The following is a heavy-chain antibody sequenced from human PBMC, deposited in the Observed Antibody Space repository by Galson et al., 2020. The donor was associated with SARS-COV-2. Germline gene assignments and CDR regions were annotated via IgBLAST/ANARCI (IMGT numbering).Heavy chain of an antibody. CDR2: ISVYSGNT. J-gene: IGHJ4*02. D-gene: IGHD2-2*01. CDR3: ARDRVVAAGTPGEY. CDR1: GYTFNSYG. Sequence: GGSLRLSCKASGYTFNSYGVNWVRRAPGQGLEWMGWISVYSGNTNYAQKFQGRVSMTADTSTSTAYMGLRSLRSDDTAVYYCARDRVVAAGTPGEYWGQGTQVTVYS. V-gene: IGHV1-18*01.